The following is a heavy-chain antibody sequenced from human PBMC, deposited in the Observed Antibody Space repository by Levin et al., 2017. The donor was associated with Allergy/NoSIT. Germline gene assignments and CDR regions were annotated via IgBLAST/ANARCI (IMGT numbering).Heavy chain of an antibody. V-gene: IGHV1-69*04. CDR1: GGTFSSYA. CDR2: IIPILGIA. D-gene: IGHD2-15*01. Sequence: ASVKDSCKASGGTFSSYAISWVRQAPGQGLEWMGRIIPILGIANYAQKFQGRVTITADKSTSTAYMELSSLRSEDTAVYYCAGGEGCSGGSCYPFDYWGQGTLVTVSS. CDR3: AGGEGCSGGSCYPFDY. J-gene: IGHJ4*02.